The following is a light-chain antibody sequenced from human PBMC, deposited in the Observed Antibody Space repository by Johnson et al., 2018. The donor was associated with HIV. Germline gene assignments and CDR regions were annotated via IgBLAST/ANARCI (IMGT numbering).Light chain of an antibody. V-gene: IGLV1-51*01. CDR2: DNN. J-gene: IGLJ1*01. CDR3: GTWDSRLSAWS. CDR1: SSDIGNNY. Sequence: QSVLTQPPSVSAAPGQMVTISCSGSSSDIGNNYVSWYQQLPGTAPKLLIYDNNKRPSGIPDRFSGSKSGTSATLGITGLQTGDEADYYCGTWDSRLSAWSFGTGTKVAVL.